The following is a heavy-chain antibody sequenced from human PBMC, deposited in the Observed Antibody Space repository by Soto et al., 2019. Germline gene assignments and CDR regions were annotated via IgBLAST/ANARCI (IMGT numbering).Heavy chain of an antibody. CDR3: ARGRVSYYDYVWGSYRSYFDY. CDR1: GGSFSGYY. Sequence: SETLSLTCAVYGGSFSGYYWSWIRQPPGKGLEWIGEINHSGSTNYNPSLKSRVTISVDTSKNQFSLKLSSVTAADTAVYYCARGRVSYYDYVWGSYRSYFDYWGQGTLVTVSS. V-gene: IGHV4-34*01. J-gene: IGHJ4*02. D-gene: IGHD3-16*02. CDR2: INHSGST.